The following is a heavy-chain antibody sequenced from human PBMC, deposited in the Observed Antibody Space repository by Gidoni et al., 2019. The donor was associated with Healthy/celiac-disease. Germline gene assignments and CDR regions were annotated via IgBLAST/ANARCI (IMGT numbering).Heavy chain of an antibody. D-gene: IGHD3-10*01. CDR3: ARVRALYGMDV. Sequence: VQLVESGGGLVQPGGSLRLYCAASGFTFSSYEMNWVRQAPGKGLEWVSYISSSGSTIYYADSVKGRFTISRDNAKNSLYLQMNSLRAEDTAVYYCARVRALYGMDVWGQGTTVTVSS. CDR1: GFTFSSYE. J-gene: IGHJ6*02. CDR2: ISSSGSTI. V-gene: IGHV3-48*03.